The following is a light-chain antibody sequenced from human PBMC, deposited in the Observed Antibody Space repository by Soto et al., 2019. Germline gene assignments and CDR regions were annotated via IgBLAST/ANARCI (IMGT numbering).Light chain of an antibody. CDR3: QQYGSSPYT. CDR1: QSVSSSF. V-gene: IGKV3-20*01. J-gene: IGKJ2*01. Sequence: DIVLTQSPGTLSLPPGERATLSCRASQSVSSSFLAWYQQKPGQAPKLLIYGASGRATGIPDRFSGTGSGTDFTLTISRLEPEDFAVYYCQQYGSSPYTFGLGTKVDIK. CDR2: GAS.